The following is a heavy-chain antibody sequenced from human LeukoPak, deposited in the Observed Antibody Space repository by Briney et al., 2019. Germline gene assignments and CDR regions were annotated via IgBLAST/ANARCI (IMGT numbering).Heavy chain of an antibody. Sequence: RASVKVSCKVSGYTLTELSMHWVRQAPGKGLEWMGGFDPEDGETIYAQKFQGRVTMTEDTSTDTAYMELSRLRSDDTAVYYCARVPRAVAGTLFDYWGQGTLVTVSS. CDR2: FDPEDGET. V-gene: IGHV1-24*01. D-gene: IGHD6-19*01. J-gene: IGHJ4*02. CDR1: GYTLTELS. CDR3: ARVPRAVAGTLFDY.